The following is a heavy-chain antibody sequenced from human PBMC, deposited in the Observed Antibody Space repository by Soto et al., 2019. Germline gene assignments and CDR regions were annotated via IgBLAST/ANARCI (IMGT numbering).Heavy chain of an antibody. CDR1: GGCFSGYY. J-gene: IGHJ3*02. D-gene: IGHD1-7*01. CDR2: INHSGST. CDR3: ARGLKLELENDAFDI. V-gene: IGHV4-34*01. Sequence: QVQLQQWGAGLLKPSETLSLTCAVYGGCFSGYYWSWIRQPPGKGLEWIGEINHSGSTKYNPSLNSRVTITVDASKNQFSLKLSSVTAADTAVYYSARGLKLELENDAFDIWGQGIMVTVSS.